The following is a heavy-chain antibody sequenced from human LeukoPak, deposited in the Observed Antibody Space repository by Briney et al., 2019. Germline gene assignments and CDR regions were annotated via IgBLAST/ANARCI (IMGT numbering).Heavy chain of an antibody. CDR3: ARRGPAAGYFEY. J-gene: IGHJ4*02. V-gene: IGHV5-51*01. Sequence: GESLKISCRGSGYSFSDHWIGWVRQTPEKGLEWLGIIYTGDSDTRYNPSFQGQGTMSADKSINTAYLRWSSLKASDTAMYYCARRGPAAGYFEYWGQGAPVTVSS. CDR1: GYSFSDHW. D-gene: IGHD6-25*01. CDR2: IYTGDSDT.